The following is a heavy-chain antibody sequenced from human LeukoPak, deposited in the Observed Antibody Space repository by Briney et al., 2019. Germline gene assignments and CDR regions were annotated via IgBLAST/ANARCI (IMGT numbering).Heavy chain of an antibody. CDR1: GGSFSGYY. CDR2: INHSGST. J-gene: IGHJ6*04. Sequence: SETLSLTCAVYGGSFSGYYWSWIRQPPGKGLEWIGEINHSGSTNYNPSLKSRVTISVDTSKNQFSPKLSSVTAADTAVYYCARGDYYYGMDVWGKGTTVTVSS. V-gene: IGHV4-34*01. CDR3: ARGDYYYGMDV.